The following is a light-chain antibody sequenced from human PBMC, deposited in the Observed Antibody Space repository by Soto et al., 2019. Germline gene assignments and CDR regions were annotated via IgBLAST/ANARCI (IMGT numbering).Light chain of an antibody. CDR3: QQYNNWPRT. J-gene: IGKJ1*01. CDR1: QSVSSN. V-gene: IGKV3-15*01. CDR2: GAS. Sequence: DIVMTQSPATLSVSPGERATLSCRASQSVSSNLAWYQLNPGQAPSLLIYGASTRATGIPARFSGSGSGTEFTLTISSLQSEDFAVYYCQQYNNWPRTFGQGTKVEIK.